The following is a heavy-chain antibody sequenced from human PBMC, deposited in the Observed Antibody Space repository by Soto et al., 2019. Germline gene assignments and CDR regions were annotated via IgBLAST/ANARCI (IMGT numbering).Heavy chain of an antibody. D-gene: IGHD3-16*01. CDR2: ISGSGVDT. CDR1: GFTFSTYA. J-gene: IGHJ4*02. Sequence: EMQLLESGGGLVQPGGSLRLSCVASGFTFSTYAMSWVRQAPGKGLEWVSAISGSGVDTYYADSVKGRFTISRDNSKTTLYLQMNSLRAEDTALYYCATDHWGRYSGQGTRVTVAS. CDR3: ATDHWGRY. V-gene: IGHV3-23*01.